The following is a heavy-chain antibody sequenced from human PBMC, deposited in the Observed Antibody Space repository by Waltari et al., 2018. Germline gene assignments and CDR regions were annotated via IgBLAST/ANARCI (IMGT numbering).Heavy chain of an antibody. CDR3: ARGITHYYGSGGFDY. Sequence: QVQLQQWGAGLLKPSETLSLTCAVYGGSFSGYYWSWIRQPPGKGLEWIGEINHSGSTNYNPSLKSRVTISVDTSKNQFSLKLSSVTAADTAVYYCARGITHYYGSGGFDYWGQGTLVTVSS. CDR2: INHSGST. V-gene: IGHV4-34*01. D-gene: IGHD3-10*01. J-gene: IGHJ4*02. CDR1: GGSFSGYY.